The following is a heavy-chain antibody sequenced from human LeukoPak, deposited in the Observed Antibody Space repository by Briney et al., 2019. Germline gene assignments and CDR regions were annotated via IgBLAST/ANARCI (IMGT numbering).Heavy chain of an antibody. CDR3: AAPFGSGSYYNEDAFDI. CDR2: MNPNSGNT. J-gene: IGHJ3*02. D-gene: IGHD3-10*01. CDR1: GYTFTSYD. Sequence: GASVKVSCKASGYTFTSYDINWVRQATGQGLEWMGWMNPNSGNTGYAQKFQGRVTMTRNTSISTAYMELSSLRSEDTAVYYCAAPFGSGSYYNEDAFDIWGQGTMVTVSS. V-gene: IGHV1-8*01.